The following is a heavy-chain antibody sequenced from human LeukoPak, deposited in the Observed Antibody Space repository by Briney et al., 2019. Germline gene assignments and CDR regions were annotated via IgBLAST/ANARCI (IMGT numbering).Heavy chain of an antibody. D-gene: IGHD3-16*01. CDR1: GFTFSSYG. V-gene: IGHV3-33*06. J-gene: IGHJ4*02. Sequence: GGSLRLSCAASGFTFSSYGMHWVRQAPGKGLEWVAVIWYDGSNKYYADSVKGRFTISRDNSKNTLYLQMNSLRAEDTAVYYCAKGKGDTGGSFDYWGQGTLVTVSS. CDR2: IWYDGSNK. CDR3: AKGKGDTGGSFDY.